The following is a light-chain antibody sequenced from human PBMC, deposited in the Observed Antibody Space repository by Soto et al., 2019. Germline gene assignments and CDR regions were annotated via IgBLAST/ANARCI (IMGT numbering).Light chain of an antibody. V-gene: IGKV1-5*03. CDR2: KAS. Sequence: DIQMTQSPSTLSASVGDRVTITCRASQSISVWLAWYQQKAGKAPNLLIYKASRLESGVPSRFSGSGSETEFTLTISGLQPGDSATYYCQQRSNWPPLTFGGGTKVDIK. CDR1: QSISVW. CDR3: QQRSNWPPLT. J-gene: IGKJ4*01.